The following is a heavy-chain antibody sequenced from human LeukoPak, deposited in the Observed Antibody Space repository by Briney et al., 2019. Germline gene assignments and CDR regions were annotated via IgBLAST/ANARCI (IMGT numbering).Heavy chain of an antibody. CDR2: IYYSGST. D-gene: IGHD3-9*01. V-gene: IGHV4-31*03. J-gene: IGHJ6*02. CDR1: GGSISSGGYY. CDR3: ARDAYYDILTGQYGMDV. Sequence: SETLSLTCTVSGGSISSGGYYWSWIRQHPGKGLEWVGYIYYSGSTYYNPSLKSRVTISADTSKNQFSLKLSSVTAADTAVYYCARDAYYDILTGQYGMDVWGQGTTVTVSS.